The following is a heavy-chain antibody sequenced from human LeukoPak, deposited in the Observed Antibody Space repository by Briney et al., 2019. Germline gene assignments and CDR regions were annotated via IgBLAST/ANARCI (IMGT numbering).Heavy chain of an antibody. CDR1: GGSISSYY. CDR2: IYYSGST. D-gene: IGHD6-19*01. Sequence: SETLSLTCTVSGGSISSYYWSWIRQPPGEGLEWIGYIYYSGSTNYNPSLKSRVTISVGTSKNQFSLKLSSVTAADTAVYYCARHMARYSSGWYLDYWGQGTLVTVSS. V-gene: IGHV4-59*08. J-gene: IGHJ4*02. CDR3: ARHMARYSSGWYLDY.